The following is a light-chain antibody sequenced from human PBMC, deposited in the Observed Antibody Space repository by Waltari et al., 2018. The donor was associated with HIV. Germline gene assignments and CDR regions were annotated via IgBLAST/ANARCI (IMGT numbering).Light chain of an antibody. Sequence: QSALTQPPSASGSLGQSVTISCTGSSSDVGRYDYVSWYQQPPGKAPNLRILEVNKRPSGGPDRFSGSKSGNTASLTVSGLQAEDEAEYSCSSYAGINPVIFGGGTTLTVL. CDR3: SSYAGINPVI. V-gene: IGLV2-8*01. CDR1: SSDVGRYDY. CDR2: EVN. J-gene: IGLJ2*01.